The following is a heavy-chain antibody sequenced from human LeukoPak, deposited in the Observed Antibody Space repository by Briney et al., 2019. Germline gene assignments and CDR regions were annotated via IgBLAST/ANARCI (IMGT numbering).Heavy chain of an antibody. J-gene: IGHJ4*02. CDR1: GGSISSGGYY. Sequence: PSETLSLTCTVSGGSISSGGYYWSWIRQHPGKGLEWIGYIYYSGSIYYNPSLKSRFTISVDTSKNQFSLKLSSVTAADTAVYYCARILRLRYFDWLLYYFDYWGQGTLVTVSS. CDR2: IYYSGSI. V-gene: IGHV4-31*03. CDR3: ARILRLRYFDWLLYYFDY. D-gene: IGHD3-9*01.